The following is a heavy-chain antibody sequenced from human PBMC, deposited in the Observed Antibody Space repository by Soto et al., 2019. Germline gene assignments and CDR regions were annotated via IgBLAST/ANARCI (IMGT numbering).Heavy chain of an antibody. CDR1: GFTFSSYG. D-gene: IGHD2-15*01. Sequence: GGSLILSCAASGFTFSSYGMHWVRQAPGKGLEWVAVISYDGSNKYYADSVKGRFTISRDNSKNTLYLQMNSLRAEDTAVYYCAKDNTHCSGGSCYGCDYWGQGTLVTVSS. V-gene: IGHV3-30*18. CDR2: ISYDGSNK. CDR3: AKDNTHCSGGSCYGCDY. J-gene: IGHJ4*02.